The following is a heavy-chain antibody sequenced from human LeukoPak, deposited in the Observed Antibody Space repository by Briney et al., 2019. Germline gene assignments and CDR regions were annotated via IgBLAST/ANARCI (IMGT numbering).Heavy chain of an antibody. CDR1: GFTFSTYV. D-gene: IGHD3-10*01. CDR3: AREGYYGSGSPPSLYFDY. Sequence: GGSLRLSCAASGFTFSTYVIHWVRQAPGKGLDWVAVMSFDGKNTYYADSVKGRFTVSRDNSRSTLYLQMNSLRPEDTAIYYCAREGYYGSGSPPSLYFDYWGQGTLVTVSS. J-gene: IGHJ4*02. V-gene: IGHV3-30*04. CDR2: MSFDGKNT.